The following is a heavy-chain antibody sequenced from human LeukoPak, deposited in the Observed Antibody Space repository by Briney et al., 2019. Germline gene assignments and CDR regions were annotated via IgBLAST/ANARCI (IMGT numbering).Heavy chain of an antibody. CDR1: GFTFSSYA. D-gene: IGHD6-13*01. V-gene: IGHV3-23*01. CDR2: ISGSGDST. Sequence: GGSLRLSCAASGFTFSSYAMSCVRQAPGKGLEWVSGISGSGDSTYYADYVKGRFTISRDSSKNTLYLQMNSLRAEDTAVYYCAKNLDSSTWYRFDPWGQGTLVTVSS. J-gene: IGHJ5*02. CDR3: AKNLDSSTWYRFDP.